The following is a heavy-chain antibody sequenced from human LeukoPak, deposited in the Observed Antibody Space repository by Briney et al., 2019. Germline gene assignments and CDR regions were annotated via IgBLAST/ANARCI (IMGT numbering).Heavy chain of an antibody. J-gene: IGHJ4*02. D-gene: IGHD1-26*01. CDR3: AKSSRAGSYFVYFDY. V-gene: IGHV3-11*01. CDR2: ISSSGSTI. CDR1: GFTFSDYY. Sequence: GGSLRLSCAASGFTFSDYYMSWIRQAPGKGLEWVSYISSSGSTIYYADSVKGRFTISRDNSKTTLYLQMTSLRAEDTPVYYCAKSSRAGSYFVYFDYWGQGTLVTVSS.